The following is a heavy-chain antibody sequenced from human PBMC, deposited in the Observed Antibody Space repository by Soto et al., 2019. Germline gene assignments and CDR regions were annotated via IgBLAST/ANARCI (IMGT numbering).Heavy chain of an antibody. J-gene: IGHJ4*02. D-gene: IGHD1-26*01. CDR2: ITFRGDNT. CDR3: AKLGTMGVFDN. CDR1: GVTFSSYA. Sequence: EVPLLESGGGLVPPGGSLRLSCAASGVTFSSYAMSWVRQAPGKGLEWLAGITFRGDNTYYADSVKGRFTLSRDNSRNRLDLQLNSLKVEDTALYYCAKLGTMGVFDNWGQGTLLTVSS. V-gene: IGHV3-23*01.